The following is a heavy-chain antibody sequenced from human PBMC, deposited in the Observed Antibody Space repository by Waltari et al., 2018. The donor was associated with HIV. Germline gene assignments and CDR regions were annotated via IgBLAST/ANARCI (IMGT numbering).Heavy chain of an antibody. J-gene: IGHJ4*02. V-gene: IGHV3-48*02. CDR2: IHSSGSRI. CDR1: GFSFSRYS. Sequence: EVPLVESGGNLVQPGGSLKLSCEASGFSFSRYSMNWVRQAPGKGPEWISYIHSSGSRIYYADSVKGRFTISRDNAKNSLYLQMNSLRDEDTAVYYCVAAGDYWGQGTLVTVSS. CDR3: VAAGDY.